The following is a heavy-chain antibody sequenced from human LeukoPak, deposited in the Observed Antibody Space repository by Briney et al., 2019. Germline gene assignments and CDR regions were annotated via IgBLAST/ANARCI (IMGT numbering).Heavy chain of an antibody. J-gene: IGHJ5*02. CDR1: GFTFSSCA. D-gene: IGHD3-16*01. V-gene: IGHV3-7*01. CDR2: INQDGSAI. Sequence: GGSLRLSCAASGFTFSSCAMHWVRQAPGKGLEWVASINQDGSAIRYVDSVKGRFIISRDNAKNSLSLQMNSLRAEDTAMYYCARLLGEATIYDLWGQGTLVTVS. CDR3: ARLLGEATIYDL.